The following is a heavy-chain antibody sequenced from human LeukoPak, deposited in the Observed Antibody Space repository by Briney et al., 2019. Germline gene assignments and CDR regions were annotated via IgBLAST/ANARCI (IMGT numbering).Heavy chain of an antibody. CDR2: INAGNGNT. Sequence: GASVKVSCKASGYTFTSYAMHWVRQAPGQRLEWMGWINAGNGNTKYSQKFQGRVTITRDTSASTAYMELSSLRSEDTAVYYCARAGDGSGSYYFFVAVGYFDYWGQGTLVTVSS. CDR3: ARAGDGSGSYYFFVAVGYFDY. J-gene: IGHJ4*02. CDR1: GYTFTSYA. V-gene: IGHV1-3*01. D-gene: IGHD3-10*01.